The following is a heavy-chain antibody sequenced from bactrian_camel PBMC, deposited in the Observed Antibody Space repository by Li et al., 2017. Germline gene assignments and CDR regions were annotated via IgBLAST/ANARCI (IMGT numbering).Heavy chain of an antibody. CDR3: AMSCTVGWVPPLRDNY. J-gene: IGHJ4*01. CDR2: IYYGVST. D-gene: IGHD5*01. V-gene: IGHV3S10*01. Sequence: LALSCAASGFSYWPSCLAWFRQAPGKEREGVAGIYYGVSTYYSDSVTGRFTISKNHTKDTLYLQMDSLKPEDTAMYYCAMSCTVGWVPPLRDNYWGQGTQVTVS. CDR1: GFSYWPSC.